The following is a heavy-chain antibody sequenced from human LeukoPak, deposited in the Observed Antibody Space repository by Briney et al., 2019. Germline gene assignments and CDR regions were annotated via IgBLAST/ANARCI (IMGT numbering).Heavy chain of an antibody. V-gene: IGHV3-15*07. CDR1: GFTFSNAW. CDR2: IKSKTDGGTT. J-gene: IGHJ4*02. Sequence: GGSLRLSCAASGFTFSNAWMNWVRQAPGKGVEWVGRIKSKTDGGTTDYAAPVKGRFTISRDDSKNTLYLQMNSLKTEDTAVYYCTTDPPGYSGSYPYWGQGTLVTVSS. D-gene: IGHD1-26*01. CDR3: TTDPPGYSGSYPY.